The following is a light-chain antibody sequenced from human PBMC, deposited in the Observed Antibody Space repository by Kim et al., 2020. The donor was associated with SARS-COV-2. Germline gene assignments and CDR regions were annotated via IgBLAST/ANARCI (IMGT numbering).Light chain of an antibody. CDR2: AAT. CDR3: QQSNDWPALT. V-gene: IGKV3-15*01. J-gene: IGKJ1*01. Sequence: REGTAPLCRSASKISNNKLVWYQHRPDEASRLIIDAATTRASGVPGRFSGSGSATDFTLTSSSLQSEDVADYYRQQSNDWPALTFGQGTKVDIK. CDR1: KISNNK.